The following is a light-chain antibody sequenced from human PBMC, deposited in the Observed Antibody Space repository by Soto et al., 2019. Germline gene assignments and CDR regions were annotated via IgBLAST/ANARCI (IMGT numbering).Light chain of an antibody. V-gene: IGLV2-8*01. CDR2: EVS. CDR3: SSYADSNNFEV. J-gene: IGLJ1*01. CDR1: SSDVGGYNY. Sequence: QSVLTQPPSASGSPGQSVTISCTGTSSDVGGYNYVSWYQQHPGKAPKLMIYEVSKRPSGVPDRFSGSKSGNTASLTVSGLQAEEEADYYCSSYADSNNFEVFGTGTKVTVL.